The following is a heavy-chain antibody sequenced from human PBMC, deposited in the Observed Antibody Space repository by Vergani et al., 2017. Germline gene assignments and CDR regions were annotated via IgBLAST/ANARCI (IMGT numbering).Heavy chain of an antibody. CDR2: ISGSGGST. CDR1: GFTFSSYA. J-gene: IGHJ4*02. D-gene: IGHD5-18*01. CDR3: ANRGYSYGSPYYFDY. V-gene: IGHV3-23*01. Sequence: EVQLLESGGGLVQPGGSLRVSCAASGFTFSSYAMSWVRQAPGKGLEWVSTISGSGGSTYYADSVKGRITISRDNSKNTLYLQMNSLRAEDTAVYYCANRGYSYGSPYYFDYWGQGTLVTVSS.